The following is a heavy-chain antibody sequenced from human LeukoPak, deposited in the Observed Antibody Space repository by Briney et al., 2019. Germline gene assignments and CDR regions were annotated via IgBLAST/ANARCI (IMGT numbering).Heavy chain of an antibody. CDR1: GFTFSVYY. V-gene: IGHV3-11*01. J-gene: IGHJ4*02. Sequence: GGSLRLSCAASGFTFSVYYMSWIRQAPGKGLEWVSYISSSGSTIYYADSVKGRFTISRDNAKNSLYLQMNSLRAEDTAVYYCARDLTMVRATTGYWGQGTLVTVSS. CDR3: ARDLTMVRATTGY. D-gene: IGHD3-10*01. CDR2: ISSSGSTI.